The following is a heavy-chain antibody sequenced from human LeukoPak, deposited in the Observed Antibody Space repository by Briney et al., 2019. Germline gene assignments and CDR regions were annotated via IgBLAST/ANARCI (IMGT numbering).Heavy chain of an antibody. V-gene: IGHV3-11*04. CDR2: ISSDTTII. J-gene: IGHJ4*02. D-gene: IGHD3-10*01. CDR1: GFTFSDYY. CDR3: ATYIIGPTIDY. Sequence: PGGSLRLSCAASGFTFSDYYMSWIRQTPGKGLEWVSYISSDTTIIYYADSVKGRFTISRDNAKDSVGLQMNSLRADDTAIYYCATYIIGPTIDYWGQGTLVTVSA.